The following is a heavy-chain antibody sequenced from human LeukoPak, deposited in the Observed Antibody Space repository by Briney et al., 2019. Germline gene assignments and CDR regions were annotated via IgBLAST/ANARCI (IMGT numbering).Heavy chain of an antibody. Sequence: GGSLRLACAASGFTISSYSMNWVRQAPGKGLEWVSYISSSSSTIYYADSVKGRFTISRDNPKNSLYLQMNSLRVEDTAVYYCAREYSSSSGRAFDIWGQGTMVTVSS. V-gene: IGHV3-48*04. CDR2: ISSSSSTI. CDR3: AREYSSSSGRAFDI. D-gene: IGHD6-6*01. J-gene: IGHJ3*02. CDR1: GFTISSYS.